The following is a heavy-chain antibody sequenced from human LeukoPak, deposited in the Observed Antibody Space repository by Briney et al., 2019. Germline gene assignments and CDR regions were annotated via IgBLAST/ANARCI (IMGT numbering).Heavy chain of an antibody. V-gene: IGHV3-48*01. Sequence: GRSLRLSCAASEFTFSSYSMNWVRQAPGKGLEWVSYITNSGNSKSYADSVKGRFTISRDNTKNSLYLQMNGLRAEDTAVYYCARTRSSVYLTFDYWGQGILVTVSS. CDR2: ITNSGNSK. J-gene: IGHJ4*02. CDR1: EFTFSSYS. CDR3: ARTRSSVYLTFDY. D-gene: IGHD3-22*01.